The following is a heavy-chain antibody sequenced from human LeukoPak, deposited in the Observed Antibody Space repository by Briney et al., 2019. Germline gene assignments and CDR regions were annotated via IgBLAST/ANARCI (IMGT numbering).Heavy chain of an antibody. J-gene: IGHJ4*02. V-gene: IGHV3-7*04. CDR2: INQDESRK. Sequence: GGSLRLSCAASGFTFSRHSMNWVRQAPGKGLEWVASINQDESRKYYVDSVEGRFTISRDNAKNSLYLQLYSLRAEDTALYYCARDKDWASDYWGQGTLVTVSS. D-gene: IGHD3/OR15-3a*01. CDR1: GFTFSRHS. CDR3: ARDKDWASDY.